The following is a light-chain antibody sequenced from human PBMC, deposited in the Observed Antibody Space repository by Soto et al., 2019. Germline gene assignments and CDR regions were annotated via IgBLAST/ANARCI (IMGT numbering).Light chain of an antibody. CDR3: QQYNSYSWT. Sequence: DLQMTQSPSTLSSSLGDSVTITCRATQSVSSWLAWYQQKPGKAPKLLIYKASSLESGVPSRFSGSGSGAEFTLTISSLQPDDFATYYCQQYNSYSWTVGQGTRWIS. J-gene: IGKJ1*01. CDR2: KAS. CDR1: QSVSSW. V-gene: IGKV1-5*03.